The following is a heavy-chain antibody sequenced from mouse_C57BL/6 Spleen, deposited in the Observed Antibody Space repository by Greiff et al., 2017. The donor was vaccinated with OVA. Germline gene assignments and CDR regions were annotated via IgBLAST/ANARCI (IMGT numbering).Heavy chain of an antibody. Sequence: QVQLQQPGAELVMPGASVKLSCKASGYTFTSYWMHWVKQRPGQGLELIGEIDPSDSYTNYNHKCKGKSTLTVDTSSSTAYMQLSSLTSEDSAVYYCARWCYYGSCKWYVDVWGTGTTVTVSA. J-gene: IGHJ1*03. CDR2: IDPSDSYT. V-gene: IGHV1-69*01. CDR1: GYTFTSYW. D-gene: IGHD1-1*01. CDR3: ARWCYYGSCKWYVDV.